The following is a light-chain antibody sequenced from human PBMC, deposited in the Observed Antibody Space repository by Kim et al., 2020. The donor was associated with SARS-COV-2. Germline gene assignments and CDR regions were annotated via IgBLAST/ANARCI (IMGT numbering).Light chain of an antibody. V-gene: IGKV1-27*01. J-gene: IGKJ1*01. Sequence: ASVVDRLTITCRASRGIGNSLAWYQQTPGKVPKLLVFAASNLQSGVPSRFSGSGSGTEFTLTISSLQPEDFGTYYCQKYDSAPWTFGQGTKVDIK. CDR3: QKYDSAPWT. CDR1: RGIGNS. CDR2: AAS.